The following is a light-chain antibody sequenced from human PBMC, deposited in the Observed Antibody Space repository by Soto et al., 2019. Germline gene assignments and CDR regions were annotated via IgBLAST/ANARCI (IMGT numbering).Light chain of an antibody. CDR1: QSVSSNY. CDR3: QQYGSSPRT. Sequence: EIVLTQSPGTLSLSPGERATLSCRASQSVSSNYLAWYHQKPGQAPRLLIYGASFRATGIPDRFSGSGSGTDFTLTISRLEPEDFAVYYCQQYGSSPRTFGQGTKVDIK. V-gene: IGKV3-20*01. CDR2: GAS. J-gene: IGKJ1*01.